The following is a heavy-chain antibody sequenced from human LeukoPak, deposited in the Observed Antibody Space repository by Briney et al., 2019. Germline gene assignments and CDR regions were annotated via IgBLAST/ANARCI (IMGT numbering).Heavy chain of an antibody. Sequence: GGSLRLSCVVSGFTVSNNYMSWVRQAPGKGLEWVSVIYSGGSTYYADSVKGRFTIFRDNSKNTLYLQMNNVRVEDTAVYYCARGGGGYYPHDYWGQGTLATVSS. CDR3: ARGGGGYYPHDY. D-gene: IGHD5-24*01. CDR1: GFTVSNNY. CDR2: IYSGGST. V-gene: IGHV3-53*05. J-gene: IGHJ4*02.